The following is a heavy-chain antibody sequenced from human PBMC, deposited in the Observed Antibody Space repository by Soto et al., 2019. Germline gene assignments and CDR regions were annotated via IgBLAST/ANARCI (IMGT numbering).Heavy chain of an antibody. CDR3: ARLMATTYYYYYGMDV. Sequence: KTSETLSLTCTVSGGSISSYYWSWIRQPPGKGLEWLGYIYYSGSTNYNPSLKSRVTISVDTSKNQFSLTLSSVTAADTAVYYCARLMATTYYYYYGMDVWGQGTTVTVSS. D-gene: IGHD5-12*01. V-gene: IGHV4-59*01. CDR2: IYYSGST. J-gene: IGHJ6*02. CDR1: GGSISSYY.